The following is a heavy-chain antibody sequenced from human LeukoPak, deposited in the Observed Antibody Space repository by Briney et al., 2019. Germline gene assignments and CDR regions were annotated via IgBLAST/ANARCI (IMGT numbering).Heavy chain of an antibody. Sequence: GASVKVSCKASGGTFSSYAISWVRQAPGQGLEWMGRIIPILGIANYAQKFQGRVTITADKSTSTAYMELSSLRSEDTAVYYCAREGEVAGKAYYYYYMDVWGKGTTVTVSS. CDR1: GGTFSSYA. CDR2: IIPILGIA. V-gene: IGHV1-69*04. CDR3: AREGEVAGKAYYYYYMDV. J-gene: IGHJ6*03. D-gene: IGHD2-15*01.